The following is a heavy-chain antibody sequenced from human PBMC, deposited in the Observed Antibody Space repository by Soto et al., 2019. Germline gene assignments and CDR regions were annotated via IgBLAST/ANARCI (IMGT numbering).Heavy chain of an antibody. CDR1: GFTFSSYA. CDR2: ISYDGSNK. Sequence: QVQLVESGGGVVQHGRSLRLSCAASGFTFSSYAMHWVRQAPGKGLEWVAVISYDGSNKYYADSVKGRFTISRDNSKNTLYLQMNSLRAEDTAVYYCASKIWGQGKMVTVSS. V-gene: IGHV3-30-3*01. J-gene: IGHJ3*02. CDR3: ASKI.